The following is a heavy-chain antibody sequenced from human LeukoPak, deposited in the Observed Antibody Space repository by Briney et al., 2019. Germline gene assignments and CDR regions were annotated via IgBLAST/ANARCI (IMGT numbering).Heavy chain of an antibody. CDR3: ARDPTTPRGY. CDR1: GFTFSDYY. Sequence: GGSLRLSCAASGFTFSDYYMSWIRQAPGKGLEWVSYSSSYGTTKHYADSVRGRFTISRDNAKNSLYLQMNSLRAEDTAVYYCARDPTTPRGYWGQGTLVTVSS. J-gene: IGHJ4*02. D-gene: IGHD4-11*01. CDR2: SSSYGTTK. V-gene: IGHV3-11*04.